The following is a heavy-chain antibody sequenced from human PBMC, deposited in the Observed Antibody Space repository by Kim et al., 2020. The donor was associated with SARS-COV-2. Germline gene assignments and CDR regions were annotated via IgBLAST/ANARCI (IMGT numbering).Heavy chain of an antibody. Sequence: YVDSVKGQFTISRDNARNSLFLQMNSLKAEDTAVYYCARVPKGDYYGMDVWGQGTTVTVSS. V-gene: IGHV3-7*01. CDR3: ARVPKGDYYGMDV. J-gene: IGHJ6*02.